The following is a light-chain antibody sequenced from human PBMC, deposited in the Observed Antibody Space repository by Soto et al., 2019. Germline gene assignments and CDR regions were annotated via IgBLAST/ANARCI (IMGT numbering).Light chain of an antibody. Sequence: DIQMTQSPSTLSASVGDSVTITCRASQSISSWLAWYQQKPGKAPKLLIYDASSLESGVPSRFSGSGSGTEFTLTISSRQPDDFATYYCQQYNSYPYTFGQGTKLEIK. CDR3: QQYNSYPYT. J-gene: IGKJ2*01. CDR1: QSISSW. V-gene: IGKV1-5*01. CDR2: DAS.